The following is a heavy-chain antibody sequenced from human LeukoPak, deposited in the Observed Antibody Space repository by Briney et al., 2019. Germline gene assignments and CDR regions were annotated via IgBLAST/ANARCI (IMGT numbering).Heavy chain of an antibody. V-gene: IGHV3-66*04. D-gene: IGHD3-22*01. Sequence: GGSLRLSCAASGFTVGSNYMSWVRQAPGKGLEWVSIIYRGGSTNYADSVKGRFTISRDTSKNTLYLQMNSLRAEDTAVYYCARLSANSSAYFSDYWGQGTLVTVSS. CDR1: GFTVGSNY. CDR3: ARLSANSSAYFSDY. CDR2: IYRGGST. J-gene: IGHJ4*02.